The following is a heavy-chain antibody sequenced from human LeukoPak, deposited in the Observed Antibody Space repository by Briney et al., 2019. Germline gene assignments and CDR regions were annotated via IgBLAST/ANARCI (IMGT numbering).Heavy chain of an antibody. J-gene: IGHJ4*02. CDR1: GLTVRSNY. Sequence: GGSLRLSCAASGLTVRSNYMGWVRQAPGKGLEWVSVIHSGGNTYYADSVEGRFTISRDNSRNTMDLQMNSLRAEDTALYYCARCDSSRWNGIDYWGQGTLVTVSS. V-gene: IGHV3-53*01. CDR3: ARCDSSRWNGIDY. CDR2: IHSGGNT. D-gene: IGHD6-13*01.